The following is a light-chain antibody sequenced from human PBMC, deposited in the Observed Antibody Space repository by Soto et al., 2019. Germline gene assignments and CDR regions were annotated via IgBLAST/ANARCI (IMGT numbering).Light chain of an antibody. J-gene: IGKJ4*01. CDR3: QQTYTTPLT. V-gene: IGKV1-39*01. CDR1: QSISNY. Sequence: DIQMAQSPSSLSASVGDRVTITCRASQSISNYVNWYQQKPGKAPKLLIYATSNLQSGVPSRFSGSGSGTDFTLTISNLQPEDFAGYYCQQTYTTPLTFGGGTKVEIK. CDR2: ATS.